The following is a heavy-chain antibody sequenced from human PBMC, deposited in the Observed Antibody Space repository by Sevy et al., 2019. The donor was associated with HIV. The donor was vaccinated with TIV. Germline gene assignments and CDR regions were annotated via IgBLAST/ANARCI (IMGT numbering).Heavy chain of an antibody. J-gene: IGHJ4*02. Sequence: GGSLRLSRAASGFTFNNYWMTWVRQAPGKGLEWVANIKQDGSDKYYMESVKGRFNISRDNTKNSLYLQLNSLRAEDTAVYYCARTWDYWGQMGYWGQGTLVTFSS. CDR1: GFTFNNYW. V-gene: IGHV3-7*03. D-gene: IGHD7-27*01. CDR3: ARTWDYWGQMGY. CDR2: IKQDGSDK.